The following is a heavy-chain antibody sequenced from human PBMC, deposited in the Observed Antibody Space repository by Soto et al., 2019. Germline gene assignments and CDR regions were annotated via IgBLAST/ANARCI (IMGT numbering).Heavy chain of an antibody. V-gene: IGHV3-7*03. CDR2: IKQDGSEK. CDR1: GFTFSSYW. J-gene: IGHJ6*02. D-gene: IGHD3-3*01. Sequence: GGSLRLSCAAPGFTFSSYWMSWVRQAPGKGLEWVANIKQDGSEKYYVDSVKGRFTISRDNAKNSLYLQMNSLRAEDMAVYYCARSPSVLRFLEWLSNYYYYYGMDVWGQGTTVTVSS. CDR3: ARSPSVLRFLEWLSNYYYYYGMDV.